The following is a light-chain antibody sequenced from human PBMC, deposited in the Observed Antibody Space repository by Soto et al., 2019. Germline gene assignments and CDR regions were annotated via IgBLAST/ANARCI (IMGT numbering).Light chain of an antibody. J-gene: IGKJ4*01. CDR3: QQYDNWPPLP. V-gene: IGKV3-15*01. CDR2: GAS. Sequence: VVSMSLVAVSVNKGERATLSCRASRTIMNNLAWYKQQPGQAPRLLIYGASTRAAGIPARFSGSGFGTEFTLTISSLQSEDFALYYCQQYDNWPPLPFGGGTKVDIK. CDR1: RTIMNN.